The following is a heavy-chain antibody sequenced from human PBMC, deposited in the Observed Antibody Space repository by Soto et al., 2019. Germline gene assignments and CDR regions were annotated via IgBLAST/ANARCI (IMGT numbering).Heavy chain of an antibody. D-gene: IGHD6-6*01. V-gene: IGHV4-31*03. Sequence: QVQLQESGPGLVKPSQTLSLTCTVSGGSISSGGYYWSWIRHHPGKGLEWIGYIYYSGSTYYNPALKSRVTVAVDRSKNQFSLKLRSVTAADTAVYYCARGRNSSASNWFDPWGQGTLVTVSS. CDR1: GGSISSGGYY. J-gene: IGHJ5*02. CDR2: IYYSGST. CDR3: ARGRNSSASNWFDP.